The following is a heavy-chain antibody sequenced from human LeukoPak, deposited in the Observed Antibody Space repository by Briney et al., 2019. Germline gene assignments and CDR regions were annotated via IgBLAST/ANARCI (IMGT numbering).Heavy chain of an antibody. D-gene: IGHD3-3*01. CDR1: GYTFTSYD. V-gene: IGHV1-8*01. J-gene: IGHJ6*02. CDR2: MNPNSGNT. Sequence: ASVKVSCKASGYTFTSYDISWVRQATGQGLEWMGWMNPNSGNTGYAQKFQGRVTMTRNTSISTAYMELSSLRSEDTAVYYCARAPYYDFWSGYYPYYYYYGMDVWGQGTAVTVSS. CDR3: ARAPYYDFWSGYYPYYYYYGMDV.